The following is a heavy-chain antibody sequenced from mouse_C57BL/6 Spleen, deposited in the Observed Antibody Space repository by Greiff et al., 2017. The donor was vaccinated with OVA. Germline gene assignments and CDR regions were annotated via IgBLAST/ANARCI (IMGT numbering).Heavy chain of an antibody. CDR1: GFNIKDYY. CDR2: IDPGDGDT. CDR3: TAHYYGSSQAMDY. Sequence: EVKLVESGAELVRPGASVKLSCTASGFNIKDYYMHWVKQRPEQGLEWIGRIDPGDGDTEYAPKFQGKATMTADTSSTTAYLQLSSLTSEDTAVYCCTAHYYGSSQAMDYWGQGTSVTVSS. V-gene: IGHV14-1*01. D-gene: IGHD1-1*01. J-gene: IGHJ4*01.